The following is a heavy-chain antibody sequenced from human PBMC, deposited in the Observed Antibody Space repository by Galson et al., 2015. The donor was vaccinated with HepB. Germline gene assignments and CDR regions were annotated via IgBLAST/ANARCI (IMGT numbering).Heavy chain of an antibody. J-gene: IGHJ3*02. V-gene: IGHV3-30-3*01. Sequence: SLRLSCAASGFTFSSYAMHWVRQAPGKGLEWVAVISYDGSNKYYADSVKGRFTISRDNSKNTLYLQMNSLRAEDTAVYYCARPLSRYGSLDTQGFRGAFDIWGQGTMVTVSS. CDR1: GFTFSSYA. CDR2: ISYDGSNK. CDR3: ARPLSRYGSLDTQGFRGAFDI. D-gene: IGHD3-10*01.